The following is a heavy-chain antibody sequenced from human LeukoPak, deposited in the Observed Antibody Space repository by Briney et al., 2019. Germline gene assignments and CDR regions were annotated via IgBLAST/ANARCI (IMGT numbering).Heavy chain of an antibody. J-gene: IGHJ4*02. CDR3: ARELEYYFDY. V-gene: IGHV1-2*02. D-gene: IGHD2/OR15-2a*01. CDR1: GYSFTGHY. Sequence: ASVKVSCKASGYSFTGHYMHWVRQAPGQGPEWMGWINPNSGGTNYAQRFQGRVTMTRDTSISTAYMELSRLRSDDTAVYYCARELEYYFDYWGQGTLVTVSS. CDR2: INPNSGGT.